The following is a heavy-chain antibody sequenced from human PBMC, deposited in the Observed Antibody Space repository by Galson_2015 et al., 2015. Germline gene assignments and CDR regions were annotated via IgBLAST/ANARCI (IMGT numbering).Heavy chain of an antibody. Sequence: SLRLSCAASGFTVATHYMSWVRQAPGKGLEWVSVIYSDGSSFYGDSVTGRFSISRDNSKNALYLQINSLRAEDTAVHYCASAPLRDSGDYLDYWGQGALVTVSS. CDR3: ASAPLRDSGDYLDY. CDR2: IYSDGSS. D-gene: IGHD4-17*01. V-gene: IGHV3-53*01. CDR1: GFTVATHY. J-gene: IGHJ4*02.